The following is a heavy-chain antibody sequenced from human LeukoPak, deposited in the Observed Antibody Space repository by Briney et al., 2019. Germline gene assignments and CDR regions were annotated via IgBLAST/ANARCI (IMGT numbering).Heavy chain of an antibody. D-gene: IGHD4-11*01. Sequence: PGGSLRLSCAASGFTVSSTYMTWVRQAPGKGLEWVSVMYTAGGTYYADSVKGRFTISRDNSNNTLYLQMNSLRAEDTAVYHCTKDYSRWGQGTLVTVSS. CDR1: GFTVSSTY. J-gene: IGHJ4*02. CDR2: MYTAGGT. CDR3: TKDYSR. V-gene: IGHV3-53*01.